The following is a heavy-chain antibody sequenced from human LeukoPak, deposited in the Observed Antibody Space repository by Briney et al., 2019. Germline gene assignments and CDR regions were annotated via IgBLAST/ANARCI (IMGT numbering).Heavy chain of an antibody. J-gene: IGHJ4*02. CDR2: IYTSGTT. V-gene: IGHV4-4*07. CDR3: ARRYQLSTFFDY. Sequence: SETLSLTCTVSGGSISSYYWSWIRQPAGKGLEWIGRIYTSGTTNYNPSLKSRVTISVDTSKNQFSLKLSSVTAADTAVYYCARRYQLSTFFDYWGQGTLVTVSS. D-gene: IGHD2-2*01. CDR1: GGSISSYY.